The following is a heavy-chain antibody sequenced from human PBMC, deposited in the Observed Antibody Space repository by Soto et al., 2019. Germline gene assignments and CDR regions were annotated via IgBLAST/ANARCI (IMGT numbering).Heavy chain of an antibody. J-gene: IGHJ6*02. V-gene: IGHV3-30-3*01. CDR1: GFTFSSYA. Sequence: QVQLVESGGGVVQPGRSLRLSCAASGFTFSSYAMHWVRQAPGKGLEWVAVISYDGSNKYYADSVKGRFTISRDNSKNTLYLQMNSVRAEDTAVYYCARARSGGLVGYYGMDVWGQGTTVTVSS. D-gene: IGHD2-15*01. CDR3: ARARSGGLVGYYGMDV. CDR2: ISYDGSNK.